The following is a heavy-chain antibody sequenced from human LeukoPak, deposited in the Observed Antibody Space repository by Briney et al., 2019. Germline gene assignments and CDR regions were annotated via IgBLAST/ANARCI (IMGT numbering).Heavy chain of an antibody. J-gene: IGHJ5*02. Sequence: ASVKVSCKASGYTFTSYYMHRVRQAPGQGLEWMGIINPSGGSTSYAQKFQGRVTMTRDTSTSIVNMELSSLRSEDSSMYYCARASRSWNAFDHWGQETLVTVSS. CDR3: ARASRSWNAFDH. V-gene: IGHV1-46*01. D-gene: IGHD6-13*01. CDR1: GYTFTSYY. CDR2: INPSGGST.